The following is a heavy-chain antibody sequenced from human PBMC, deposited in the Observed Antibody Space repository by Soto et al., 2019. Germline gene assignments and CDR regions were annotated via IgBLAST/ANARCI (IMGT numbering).Heavy chain of an antibody. J-gene: IGHJ4*02. CDR1: GDSISSSNYF. D-gene: IGHD6-19*01. CDR3: ARRYGWLYFGY. Sequence: PSETLSLTCTVSGDSISSSNYFWGWIRQPPGKGLEWIGTIFYSGSTYYNPSLKSRVTISVATTKNPFSLNLTSVTAADTAPYNCARRYGWLYFGYWGQGSLVT. V-gene: IGHV4-39*01. CDR2: IFYSGST.